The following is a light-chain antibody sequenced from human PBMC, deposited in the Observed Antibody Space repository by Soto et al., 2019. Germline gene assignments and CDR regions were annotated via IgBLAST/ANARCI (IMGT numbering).Light chain of an antibody. J-gene: IGLJ2*01. CDR1: SSDVGGYNY. V-gene: IGLV2-14*01. CDR2: DVS. Sequence: QSALTQPASVSGSLGQSITISCTGTSSDVGGYNYVSWFQQHPGKAPKLVIYDVSNRPSGVSYRFSGSKSGNTASLAISGLQAEDEADYYCSSFTSSDTLVFGGGTQLTVL. CDR3: SSFTSSDTLV.